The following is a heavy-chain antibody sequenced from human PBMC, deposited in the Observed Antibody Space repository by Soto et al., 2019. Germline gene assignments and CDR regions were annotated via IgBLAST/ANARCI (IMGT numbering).Heavy chain of an antibody. V-gene: IGHV4-59*08. CDR1: GGSISSYY. CDR3: ARQIRRRYCSSTSCYAIGWFDP. CDR2: IYYSGST. Sequence: SSETLSLTCTVSGGSISSYYWSWIRQPPGKGLEWIGYIYYSGSTNYNPSLKSRVTISVDTSKNQFSLKLSSVTAADTAVYYCARQIRRRYCSSTSCYAIGWFDPWGQGTLVTVSS. D-gene: IGHD2-2*01. J-gene: IGHJ5*02.